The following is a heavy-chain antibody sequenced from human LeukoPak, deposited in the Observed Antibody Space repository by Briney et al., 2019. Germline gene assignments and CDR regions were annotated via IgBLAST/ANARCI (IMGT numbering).Heavy chain of an antibody. CDR2: IYDSGST. CDR1: GGSSSSGDYY. V-gene: IGHV4-30-4*01. CDR3: ARGYCSSTSCFYYYYYYGMDV. Sequence: SQTLSLTCTVSGGSSSSGDYYWSWIRQPPGKGLEWIGYIYDSGSTYYNPSLKSRVTISVDTSKNQLSLKLSSVTAADTAVYYCARGYCSSTSCFYYYYYYGMDVWGQGTMVTVSS. J-gene: IGHJ6*02. D-gene: IGHD2-2*01.